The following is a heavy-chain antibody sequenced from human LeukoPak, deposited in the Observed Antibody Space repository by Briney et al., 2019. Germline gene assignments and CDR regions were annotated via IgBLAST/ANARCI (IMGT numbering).Heavy chain of an antibody. CDR2: IYSGGST. Sequence: GGSLRLSCAASGFTVSSNYMSWVRQAPGKGLEWVSVIYSGGSTYYADSVKGRFTISRDSSKNTLYLQMNSLRAEDTAVYYCARGLMTTAYDYWGQGTLVTVSS. V-gene: IGHV3-53*01. CDR1: GFTVSSNY. CDR3: ARGLMTTAYDY. D-gene: IGHD4-17*01. J-gene: IGHJ4*02.